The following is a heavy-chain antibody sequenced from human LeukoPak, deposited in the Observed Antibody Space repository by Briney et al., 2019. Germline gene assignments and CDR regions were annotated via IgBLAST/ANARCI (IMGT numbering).Heavy chain of an antibody. CDR1: GYTFTSYY. CDR3: ARVSINYYYDSSSYYDY. CDR2: INPSGGST. J-gene: IGHJ4*02. V-gene: IGHV1-46*01. D-gene: IGHD3-22*01. Sequence: ASVKVSCKASGYTFTSYYMHWVRQAPGQGLEWMGIINPSGGSTSYAQKFQGRVTMTRDTSTSTVYMELSSLRSEDTAVYYCARVSINYYYDSSSYYDYWGQGTLVTVSS.